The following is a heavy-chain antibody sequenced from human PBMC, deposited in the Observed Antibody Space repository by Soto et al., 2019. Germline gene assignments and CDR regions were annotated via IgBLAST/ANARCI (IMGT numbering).Heavy chain of an antibody. CDR1: GFTFSSYW. Sequence: GGSLRLSCAASGFTFSSYWMSWVRQAPGKGLEWVANIKQDESEKYYVDSVKGRFTISRDNAKNSLYLQMNSLRAEDTAVYYCARDRPYQLLYLAPSDYWGQGTLVTVSS. J-gene: IGHJ4*02. CDR2: IKQDESEK. CDR3: ARDRPYQLLYLAPSDY. D-gene: IGHD2-2*02. V-gene: IGHV3-7*01.